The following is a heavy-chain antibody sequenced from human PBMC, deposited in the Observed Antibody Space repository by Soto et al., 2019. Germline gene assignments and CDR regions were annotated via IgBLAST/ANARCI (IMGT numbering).Heavy chain of an antibody. J-gene: IGHJ5*02. CDR2: IIPIFGTA. CDR3: ARGSIFGVVPNNWFDP. V-gene: IGHV1-69*13. CDR1: GGTFSSYA. D-gene: IGHD3-3*01. Sequence: ASVKVSCKASGGTFSSYAISWVRQAPGQGLEWMGGIIPIFGTANYAQKFQGRVTITADESTSTAYMELSSLRSEDTAVYYCARGSIFGVVPNNWFDPWGQGTLVTVSS.